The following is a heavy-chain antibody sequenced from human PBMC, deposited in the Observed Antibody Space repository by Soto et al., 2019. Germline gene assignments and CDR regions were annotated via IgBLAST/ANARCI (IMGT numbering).Heavy chain of an antibody. CDR1: GGSISSYY. V-gene: IGHV4-59*08. Sequence: QVQLQESGPGLVKPSETLSLTCTVSGGSISSYYWSWIRQPPGKGQEWIGYIYYSGSTKYNPSLKSRVTISVDTSKNQFALKLTSVTAADTAVYYCARHKTGVPFDYWGQGTLVTVSS. J-gene: IGHJ4*02. CDR3: ARHKTGVPFDY. D-gene: IGHD7-27*01. CDR2: IYYSGST.